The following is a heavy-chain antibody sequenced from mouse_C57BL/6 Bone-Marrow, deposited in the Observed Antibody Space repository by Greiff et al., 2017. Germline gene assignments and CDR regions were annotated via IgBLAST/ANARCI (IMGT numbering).Heavy chain of an antibody. Sequence: DVKLQESGPVLVKPGASVKMSCKASGYTFTDYYMNWVKQSHGKSLEWIGVINPYNGGTSYNQKFKGKATLTVDKSSSTAYMELNSLTSEDSAVYYCARALRWAPYWGQGTLVTVSA. CDR3: ARALRWAPY. CDR2: INPYNGGT. J-gene: IGHJ3*01. CDR1: GYTFTDYY. V-gene: IGHV1-19*01. D-gene: IGHD1-1*01.